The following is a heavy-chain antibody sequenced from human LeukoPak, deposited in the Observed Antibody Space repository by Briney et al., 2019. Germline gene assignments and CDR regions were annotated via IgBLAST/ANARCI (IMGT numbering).Heavy chain of an antibody. CDR3: ARQWLVSPLFDY. D-gene: IGHD6-19*01. V-gene: IGHV4-34*01. Sequence: PSETLSLTCAVYGGSLSGYYWSWIRQPPGKGLEWIGETNHSGSTNCNPSLKSRVTISVDTSKNQLSLKLSSMTAADTAVYYCARQWLVSPLFDYWGQGTLVTVSS. J-gene: IGHJ4*02. CDR1: GGSLSGYY. CDR2: TNHSGST.